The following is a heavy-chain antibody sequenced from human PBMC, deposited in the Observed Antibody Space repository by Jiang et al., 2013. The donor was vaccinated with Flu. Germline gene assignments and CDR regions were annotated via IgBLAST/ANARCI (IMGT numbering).Heavy chain of an antibody. V-gene: IGHV4-34*01. D-gene: IGHD3-22*01. Sequence: RVTISVDTSKNQFSLKLSSVTAADTAVYYCAVLYYYDSSGYYSHFDYWGQGTLVTVSS. J-gene: IGHJ4*02. CDR3: AVLYYYDSSGYYSHFDY.